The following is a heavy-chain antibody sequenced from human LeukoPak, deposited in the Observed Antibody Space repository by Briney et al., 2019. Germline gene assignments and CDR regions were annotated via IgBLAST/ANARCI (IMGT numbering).Heavy chain of an antibody. CDR3: ARDLDYGGTGGFDP. CDR1: GYTFTIYY. D-gene: IGHD4-23*01. J-gene: IGHJ5*02. Sequence: ASVTVSFTSSGYTFTIYYMHWVRQAPGQGLEWMGIINPSGGSTSYAQKFQGRVTMTRDTSTSTVYMELSSLRSEDTAVYYCARDLDYGGTGGFDPWGQGTLVTVSS. CDR2: INPSGGST. V-gene: IGHV1-46*01.